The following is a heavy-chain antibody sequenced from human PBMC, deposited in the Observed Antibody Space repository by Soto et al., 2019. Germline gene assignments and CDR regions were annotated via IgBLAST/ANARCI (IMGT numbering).Heavy chain of an antibody. Sequence: SETLSLTCTVSGGSISSYYWSWIRQPPGKGLEWIGYIYYSGSTNYNPSLKSRVTISVDTSKNQFSLKLSSVTAADPAVYYCARLPPEEAAAGTADYWGQGPLVTVSS. D-gene: IGHD6-13*01. CDR3: ARLPPEEAAAGTADY. CDR2: IYYSGST. J-gene: IGHJ4*02. V-gene: IGHV4-59*01. CDR1: GGSISSYY.